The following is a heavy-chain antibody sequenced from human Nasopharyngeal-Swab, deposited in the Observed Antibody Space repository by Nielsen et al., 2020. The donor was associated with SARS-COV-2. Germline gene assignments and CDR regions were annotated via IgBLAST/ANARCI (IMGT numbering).Heavy chain of an antibody. V-gene: IGHV3-13*01. J-gene: IGHJ6*03. CDR3: TRTLSASYMDV. CDR1: GFTFSRFD. CDR2: IGTAGDT. Sequence: GGSLRLSCAASGFTFSRFDMHWVPQVMGKGLEWVSAIGTAGDTYYPSSMKGRFTISRGDPENILYLQMNSLRAEDTAVYYCTRTLSASYMDVWGKGTTVTVSS.